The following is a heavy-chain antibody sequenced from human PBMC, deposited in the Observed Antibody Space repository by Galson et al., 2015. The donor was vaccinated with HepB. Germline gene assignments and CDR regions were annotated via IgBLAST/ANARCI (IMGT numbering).Heavy chain of an antibody. CDR2: IKGDGSST. Sequence: LRLSCAASGFIFSSYWMHWVRQAPGKGLVWVSRIKGDGSSTIYADSVKGRFTISRDNAKNTLYLQMNSLRVEDSAVYYCAVAAVPLHWGQGTLVTVSS. D-gene: IGHD6-13*01. V-gene: IGHV3-74*01. CDR1: GFIFSSYW. J-gene: IGHJ4*02. CDR3: AVAAVPLH.